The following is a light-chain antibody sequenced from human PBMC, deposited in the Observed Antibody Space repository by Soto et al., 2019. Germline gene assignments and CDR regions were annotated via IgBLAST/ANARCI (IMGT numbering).Light chain of an antibody. Sequence: QSALTQPASVSGSLGQSITISCTGTSRDVGNYNYVSWYQHHTGKAPKVMIYDVSNRPAGVSNRFSGSKSGNTASLTISGLQTQDEADYYCSSYTSATTYVFGTGTKVTVL. CDR2: DVS. J-gene: IGLJ1*01. CDR3: SSYTSATTYV. V-gene: IGLV2-14*03. CDR1: SRDVGNYNY.